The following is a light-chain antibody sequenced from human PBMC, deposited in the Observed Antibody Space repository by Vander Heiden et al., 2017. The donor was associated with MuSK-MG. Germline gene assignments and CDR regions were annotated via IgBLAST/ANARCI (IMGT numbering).Light chain of an antibody. CDR1: GSDVSHYTY. CDR2: DVT. CDR3: GSVAGSNTLL. V-gene: IGLV2-11*01. Sequence: QSALTPPRSVSESPGQSVTLSCTGTGSDVSHYTYVSWYQPHPGKAHRLMIYDVTKRPSGVPDRFSGAKSGNTASLTISGLQDEDEGDYYCGSVAGSNTLLFGGGTKLTV. J-gene: IGLJ3*02.